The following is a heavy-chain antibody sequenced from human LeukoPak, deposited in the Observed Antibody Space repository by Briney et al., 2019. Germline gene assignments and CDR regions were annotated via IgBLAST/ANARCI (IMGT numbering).Heavy chain of an antibody. Sequence: PGESLRLSCAASGFNFSSYGMNWVRQAPGKGLEWVSGISGRGGSTYYADSVRGRFTISRDKSKNTLYLQMNSLRAEDTAVYYCVNGGYCSSTVCYNRAFDFWGQGTMVTVSS. D-gene: IGHD2-2*02. J-gene: IGHJ3*01. CDR1: GFNFSSYG. CDR2: ISGRGGST. V-gene: IGHV3-23*01. CDR3: VNGGYCSSTVCYNRAFDF.